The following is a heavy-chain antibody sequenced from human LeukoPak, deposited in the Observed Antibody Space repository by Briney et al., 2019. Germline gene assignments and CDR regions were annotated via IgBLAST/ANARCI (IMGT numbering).Heavy chain of an antibody. CDR2: IRYDGSNK. CDR3: AKVHLLGPPLSDFGY. J-gene: IGHJ4*02. Sequence: PGGSLRLSCAASGFTFSSYGMHWVRPAPGQGLEWVTFIRYDGSNKYYADSVKGRFTISRDTSKNTLYLQMNSMRAEDTAVDYWAKVHLLGPPLSDFGYWGKGALVTVSS. D-gene: IGHD7-27*01. CDR1: GFTFSSYG. V-gene: IGHV3-30*02.